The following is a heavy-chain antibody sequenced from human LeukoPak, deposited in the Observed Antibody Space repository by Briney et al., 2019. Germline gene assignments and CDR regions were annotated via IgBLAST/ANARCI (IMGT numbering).Heavy chain of an antibody. Sequence: PGRSLRLSCAASGFIFNTYTMHWVRQAPGKGLEWVAVMSYDGSTKYYADSVKGRFTISRDNSQNTLYLQMNSLRVEDTAVYYCAKAGDAGGGSKRVDYWGQGTLVTVSS. CDR2: MSYDGSTK. J-gene: IGHJ4*02. V-gene: IGHV3-30-3*01. CDR3: AKAGDAGGGSKRVDY. D-gene: IGHD2-8*02. CDR1: GFIFNTYT.